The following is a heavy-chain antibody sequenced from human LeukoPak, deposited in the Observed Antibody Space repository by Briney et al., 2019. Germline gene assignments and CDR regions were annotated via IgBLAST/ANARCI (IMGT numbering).Heavy chain of an antibody. CDR3: ARVPYYYDSSGGGNYHYYYMDV. J-gene: IGHJ6*03. D-gene: IGHD3-22*01. CDR1: GGSISSYY. CDR2: IYYSGST. Sequence: SETLSLTCTVSGGSISSYYWSWIRQPPGKGLEWIGYIYYSGSTNYNPSLKSRVTISVDTSKNQFSLKLSSVTAADTAVYYCARVPYYYDSSGGGNYHYYYMDVWGKGTTVTVSS. V-gene: IGHV4-59*01.